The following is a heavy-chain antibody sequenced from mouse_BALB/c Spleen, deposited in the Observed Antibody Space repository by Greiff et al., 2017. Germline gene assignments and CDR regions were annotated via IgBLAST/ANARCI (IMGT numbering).Heavy chain of an antibody. CDR2: IYPGNVNT. CDR1: GYTFTSYY. D-gene: IGHD1-1*01. V-gene: IGHV1S56*01. J-gene: IGHJ2*01. CDR3: ARGGSSSFDY. Sequence: VKLMESGPELVKPGASVRISCKASGYTFTSYYIHWVKQRPGQGLEWIGWIYPGNVNTKYNEKFKGKATLTADKSSSTAYMQLSSLTSEDSAVYFCARGGSSSFDYWGQGTTLTVSS.